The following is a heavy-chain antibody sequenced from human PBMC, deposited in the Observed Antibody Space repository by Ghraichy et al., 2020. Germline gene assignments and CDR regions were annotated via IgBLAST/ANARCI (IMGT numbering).Heavy chain of an antibody. CDR1: GFTFSSYA. CDR2: ISGSGGST. J-gene: IGHJ4*02. V-gene: IGHV3-23*01. Sequence: GGSLRLSCAASGFTFSSYAMTWVRQAPGKGLEWVSTISGSGGSTYYADSVKGRFIISRDNSKNAVYLQMSSLRAEDTAVFYCAKLPHSMSVNPIVYWGQGTLVTVSS. CDR3: AKLPHSMSVNPIVY. D-gene: IGHD1-14*01.